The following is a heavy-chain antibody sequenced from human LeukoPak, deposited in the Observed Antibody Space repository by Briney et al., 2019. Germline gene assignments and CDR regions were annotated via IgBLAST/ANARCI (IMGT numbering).Heavy chain of an antibody. CDR1: GGSISSGSYY. CDR2: IYTSGST. CDR3: ASSHYDSSGFDY. D-gene: IGHD3-22*01. V-gene: IGHV4-61*02. J-gene: IGHJ4*02. Sequence: SETLSLTCTVSGGSISSGSYYWSWIRQPAGKGLEWIGRIYTSGSTNYNPSLKSRVTISVDTSKNQFSLKLSSVTAADTAVYYCASSHYDSSGFDYWGQGTLVTASS.